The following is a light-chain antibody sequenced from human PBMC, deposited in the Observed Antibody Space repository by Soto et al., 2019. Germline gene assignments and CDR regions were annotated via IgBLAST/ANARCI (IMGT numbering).Light chain of an antibody. CDR2: GAS. CDR3: LQYSSWPPMYT. V-gene: IGKV3-15*01. Sequence: EIVMTQSPATLSVSPGERVTLSCRASQSVGSNLAWYQQRPGQSPRLLIYGASTRATGVPARFSGSGSGTRFTLTITSLQSEDFAVYSCLQYSSWPPMYTFGQGTKLESK. CDR1: QSVGSN. J-gene: IGKJ2*01.